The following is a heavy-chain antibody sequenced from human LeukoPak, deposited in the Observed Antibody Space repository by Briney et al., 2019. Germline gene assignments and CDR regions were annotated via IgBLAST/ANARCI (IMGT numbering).Heavy chain of an antibody. V-gene: IGHV4-38-2*01. CDR3: ARHLYGDYGTIDY. CDR1: GYSISSGYY. D-gene: IGHD4-17*01. Sequence: SETLSLTCAVSGYSISSGYYWGWIRQPPGKGLEWIGSIYHSGSTYYYPSLKSRVTISVDTSKNQFSLKLSSVTAADTAVYYCARHLYGDYGTIDYWGQGTLVTVSS. J-gene: IGHJ4*02. CDR2: IYHSGST.